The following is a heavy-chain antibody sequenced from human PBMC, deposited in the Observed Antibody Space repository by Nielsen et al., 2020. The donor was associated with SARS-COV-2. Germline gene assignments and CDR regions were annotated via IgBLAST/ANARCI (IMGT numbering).Heavy chain of an antibody. Sequence: GGSLRLSCAASGFRVSQFGMHWVRQAPGKGLEWVSRITWNGDTTGYADSVKGRFTISRDNARNSLFLQMNSLRAEDTAIYYCARDRDVDYLDSWGQGTLVTVSS. CDR1: GFRVSQFG. J-gene: IGHJ1*01. D-gene: IGHD3-9*01. CDR2: ITWNGDTT. V-gene: IGHV3-20*04. CDR3: ARDRDVDYLDS.